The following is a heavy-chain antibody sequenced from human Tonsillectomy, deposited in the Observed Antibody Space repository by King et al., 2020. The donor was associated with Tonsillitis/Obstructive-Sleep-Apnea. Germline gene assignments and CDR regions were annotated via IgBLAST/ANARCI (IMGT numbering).Heavy chain of an antibody. D-gene: IGHD6-6*01. J-gene: IGHJ4*02. V-gene: IGHV5-51*01. Sequence: EVQLVQSGAEGKKPGESLKISCKGSGYSFTSYWIGWGRQMPGKGLEWMGVSYPGDSVHRYSPSFQGQVTISADKSFSTAYLQWSSLKASDTAMYYCVRQYRSSQESDYWGQGTLVTVSS. CDR2: SYPGDSVH. CDR1: GYSFTSYW. CDR3: VRQYRSSQESDY.